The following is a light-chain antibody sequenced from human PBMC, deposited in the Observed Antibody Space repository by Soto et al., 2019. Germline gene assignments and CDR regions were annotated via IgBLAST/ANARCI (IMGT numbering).Light chain of an antibody. CDR1: SGHSSYA. CDR3: QTWGTGIAV. Sequence: QSVLTQSPSASASLGASVKLTCTLSSGHSSYAITWHQQQPQKAPRFLMKVNSDGSHNKGDGIPDRFSGSTSGAERYLTISSLQSEDEADYYCQTWGTGIAVFGGGTKVTVL. CDR2: VNSDGSH. J-gene: IGLJ3*02. V-gene: IGLV4-69*01.